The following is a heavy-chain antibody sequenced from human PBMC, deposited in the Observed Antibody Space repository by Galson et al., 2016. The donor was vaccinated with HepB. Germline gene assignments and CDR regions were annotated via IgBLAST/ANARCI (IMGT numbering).Heavy chain of an antibody. CDR1: GGSFNNYA. Sequence: SVKVSCKASGGSFNNYALSWVRQAPGQGLEWMGGIIPIFETPNYAQKFQGRVTITADKSTRSAYMELSSLTSEDTAIYYCATEWDDGSSYSTNFFDIWGQGTMVTVSS. D-gene: IGHD3-22*01. V-gene: IGHV1-69*06. CDR2: IIPIFETP. J-gene: IGHJ3*02. CDR3: ATEWDDGSSYSTNFFDI.